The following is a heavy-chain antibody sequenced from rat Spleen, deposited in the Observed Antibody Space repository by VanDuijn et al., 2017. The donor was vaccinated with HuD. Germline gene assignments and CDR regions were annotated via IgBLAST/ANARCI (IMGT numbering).Heavy chain of an antibody. V-gene: IGHV5-25*01. CDR1: GFTFSDYY. Sequence: EVQLVESDGGLVQPGRSLKLSCAASGFTFSDYYMAWVRQAPTKGLEWVATISPSGGITYYRDSVKGRFTISRDNAKSTLYLQMDSLRSEDTATYYCVRQDTSGYSNWFTYWGQGVMVTVSS. J-gene: IGHJ2*01. D-gene: IGHD4-3*01. CDR2: ISPSGGIT. CDR3: VRQDTSGYSNWFTY.